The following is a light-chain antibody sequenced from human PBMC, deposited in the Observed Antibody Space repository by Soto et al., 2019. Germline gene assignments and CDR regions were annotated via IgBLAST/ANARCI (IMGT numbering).Light chain of an antibody. J-gene: IGKJ4*01. CDR2: DAS. CDR3: QQRSNWPPALT. CDR1: QSVSSY. V-gene: IGKV3-11*01. Sequence: EIVLTQSPATLSLSPGERATLSCRASQSVSSYLAWYQQKPGQAPRLLIYDASKRATGIPARFSGSGSGTDFTLTISSLAPEDFAVYYCQQRSNWPPALTFGGGTKVEIK.